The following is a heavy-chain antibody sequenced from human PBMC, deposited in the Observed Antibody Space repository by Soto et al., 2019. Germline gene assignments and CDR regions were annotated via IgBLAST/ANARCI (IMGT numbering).Heavy chain of an antibody. D-gene: IGHD5-18*01. Sequence: SQTLSLTCAVYGGSFSGFYWSWIRQPPGKGLEWIGEINHSGSTNYNPSLKSRVTISVDTSKNQFSLKLSSVTAADTAVYYCARGLKRGYSYGYLPRGINWFDPWGQGTLVTVSS. CDR2: INHSGST. J-gene: IGHJ5*02. CDR1: GGSFSGFY. V-gene: IGHV4-34*01. CDR3: ARGLKRGYSYGYLPRGINWFDP.